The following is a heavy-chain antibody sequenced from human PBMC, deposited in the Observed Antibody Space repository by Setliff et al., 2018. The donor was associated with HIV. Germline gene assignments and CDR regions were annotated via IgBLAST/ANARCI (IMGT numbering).Heavy chain of an antibody. V-gene: IGHV3-74*01. J-gene: IGHJ6*04. CDR1: EFRFSYYW. Sequence: GGSLRLSCAASEFRFSYYWMHWVRQVPGKGLVWVSRISGNGTSASYADSVKGRFTISRDNARNTLYLQMNNLRVEDSAVYFCAGLTYSSGWGKGTTVTVSS. CDR2: ISGNGTSA. CDR3: AGLTYSSG. D-gene: IGHD6-19*01.